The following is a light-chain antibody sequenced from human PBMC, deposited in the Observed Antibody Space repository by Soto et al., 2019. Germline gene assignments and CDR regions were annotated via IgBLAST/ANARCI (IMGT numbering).Light chain of an antibody. V-gene: IGKV3-15*01. CDR2: GAS. CDR3: QQYNNWPPMT. CDR1: QSISNS. Sequence: EIVMTQSPASLSVSPGETATLSCRASQSISNSLAWYQQKPGQAPSLLIYGASTRATGIPARFSGSGSGTEFTLTISSLQSEDSALYYCQQYNNWPPMTFGQGTNLEIK. J-gene: IGKJ2*01.